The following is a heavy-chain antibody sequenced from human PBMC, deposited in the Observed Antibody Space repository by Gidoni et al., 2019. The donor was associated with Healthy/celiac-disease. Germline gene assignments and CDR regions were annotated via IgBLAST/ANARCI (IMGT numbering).Heavy chain of an antibody. CDR2: ISGSGGST. J-gene: IGHJ4*02. D-gene: IGHD3-16*01. CDR3: AKDRLWPDFDY. Sequence: EVQLWESGGGLVQPGGSRRRSCAAPGITFRSDAMSWVRQAPGKGLGWVSAISGSGGSTYYADSVKGRFTISRDNSKNTLYLQMNSLRAEDTAVYYCAKDRLWPDFDYWGQGTLVTVSS. V-gene: IGHV3-23*01. CDR1: GITFRSDA.